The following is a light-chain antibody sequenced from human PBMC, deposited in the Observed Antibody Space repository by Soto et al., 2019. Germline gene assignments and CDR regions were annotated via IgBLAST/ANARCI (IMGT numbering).Light chain of an antibody. CDR3: QHRSNWPS. V-gene: IGKV3-11*01. Sequence: EIVLTQSPATLSLSPGERATLSCRASRGVSGYLAWYQKKPGQAPRLPIYDASNRATGIPARFSGSGSGTDFTLTISSLEPEDFAVYYCQHRSNWPSFGPGTKVDIK. CDR1: RGVSGY. CDR2: DAS. J-gene: IGKJ3*01.